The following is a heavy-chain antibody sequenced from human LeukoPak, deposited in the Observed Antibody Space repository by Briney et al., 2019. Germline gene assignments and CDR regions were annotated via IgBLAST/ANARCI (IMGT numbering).Heavy chain of an antibody. J-gene: IGHJ3*01. CDR1: GFTFRRFW. Sequence: GGSLRLSCAASGFTFRRFWMSWVRQAPGKGLEWVANIKQDGSEQYYVDSVKGRFTISRDNAKNSLYLQMNSLRAEDTAVYYCARDTEMLYYDANGSHAWGQGTMVTVSS. CDR2: IKQDGSEQ. V-gene: IGHV3-7*01. D-gene: IGHD3-16*01. CDR3: ARDTEMLYYDANGSHA.